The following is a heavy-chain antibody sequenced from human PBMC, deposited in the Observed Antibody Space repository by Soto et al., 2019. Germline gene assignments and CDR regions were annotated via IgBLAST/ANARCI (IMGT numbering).Heavy chain of an antibody. CDR2: IEQEGSEE. J-gene: IGHJ4*02. CDR3: ARGRGIVINTTGYFDY. V-gene: IGHV3-7*01. D-gene: IGHD3-10*01. CDR1: GFTFSTYW. Sequence: EVQLVESGGGLVQPGGSLRLSCAASGFTFSTYWMSWVRQAPGKGLEWVANIEQEGSEEYFVDSVKGRFTISRDNAKNSLYLQMNSLRAADTAVYYYARGRGIVINTTGYFDYWGQGTPVTVSS.